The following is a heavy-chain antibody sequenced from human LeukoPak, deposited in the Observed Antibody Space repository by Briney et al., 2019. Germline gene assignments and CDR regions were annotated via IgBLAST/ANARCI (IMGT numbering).Heavy chain of an antibody. D-gene: IGHD3-9*01. CDR2: ISGSGGTT. V-gene: IGHV3-23*01. J-gene: IGHJ4*02. CDR3: AKGAGNFDWSYHDY. CDR1: GFTFSSYA. Sequence: GGSLRLSCAASGFTFSSYAMSWVRQAPGKGPEWVSAISGSGGTTYNADSVKGRFTISRDNSKNTLYLQLNSLRAEDTAVYYCAKGAGNFDWSYHDYWGQGTLVTVSS.